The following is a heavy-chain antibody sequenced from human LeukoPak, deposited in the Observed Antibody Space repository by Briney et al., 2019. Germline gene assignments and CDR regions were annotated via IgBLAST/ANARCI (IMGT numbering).Heavy chain of an antibody. CDR1: GFTFSSYT. J-gene: IGHJ4*02. D-gene: IGHD3-22*01. CDR3: AKDYYYDSSGYYYFDY. V-gene: IGHV3-21*04. CDR2: ISSTSSYI. Sequence: GGSLRLSCAASGFTFSSYTMNWVRQAPGKGLEWVSSISSTSSYIYYADSVKGRFTISRDNANNSLYLQMNTLRAEDTAVYYCAKDYYYDSSGYYYFDYWGQGTLVTVSS.